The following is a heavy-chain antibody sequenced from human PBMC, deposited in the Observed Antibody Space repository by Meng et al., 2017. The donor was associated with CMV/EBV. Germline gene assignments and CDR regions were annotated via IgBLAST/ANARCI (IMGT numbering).Heavy chain of an antibody. J-gene: IGHJ6*02. CDR2: INPNSGGT. Sequence: ASVKVSCKASGYTFTGYYMHWVRQAPGQGLEWMGWINPNSGGTNYAQKFQDRVTMTRDTSISTAYMELSRLRSDDTAVYYCARAEWELTRDYGMDVWGQGTTVTVSS. CDR1: GYTFTGYY. V-gene: IGHV1-2*02. D-gene: IGHD1-26*01. CDR3: ARAEWELTRDYGMDV.